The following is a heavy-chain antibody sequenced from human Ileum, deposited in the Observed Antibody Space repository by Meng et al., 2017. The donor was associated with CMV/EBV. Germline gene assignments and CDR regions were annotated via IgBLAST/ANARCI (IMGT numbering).Heavy chain of an antibody. J-gene: IGHJ3*02. CDR2: IIPMIATT. V-gene: IGHV1-69*04. CDR1: GGAFSSYA. Sequence: SMKVSCKGLGGAFSSYAFGWVRQAPGQGLEWMGRIIPMIATTNYAQQFQGRLTITADRSTNTVYMDLSSLKSDDTAVYYCARKVSSSAEAFDICGQGTMVTVSS. CDR3: ARKVSSSAEAFDI. D-gene: IGHD6-6*01.